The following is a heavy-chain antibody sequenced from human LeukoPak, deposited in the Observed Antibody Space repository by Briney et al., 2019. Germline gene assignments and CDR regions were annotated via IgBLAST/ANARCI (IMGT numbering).Heavy chain of an antibody. CDR1: GGSFSGYY. D-gene: IGHD5-12*01. V-gene: IGHV4-34*01. Sequence: PSETLSLTCAVYGGSFSGYYWSWIRQPPGKGLEWIGEINHSGSTNYNPSLKSRVTISVDTSKNQFSLKLSSVTAADTAVYYCARLGWSVATMRGHYYGMDVWGQGTTVTVSS. J-gene: IGHJ6*02. CDR2: INHSGST. CDR3: ARLGWSVATMRGHYYGMDV.